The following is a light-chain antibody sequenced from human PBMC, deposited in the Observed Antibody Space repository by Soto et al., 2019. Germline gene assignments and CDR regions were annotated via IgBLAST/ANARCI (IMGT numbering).Light chain of an antibody. CDR2: KNN. CDR3: QSYDNILSGPL. Sequence: QSVMTQPPSVSGAPGQTITMSCTGSGSNVGASYDVHWYQVLPGAGPRLLIYKNNNRPSGVPDRFYGSKSGTSASLAITGLRAEDEADYYCQSYDNILSGPLFGGGTKVTVL. CDR1: GSNVGASYD. V-gene: IGLV1-40*01. J-gene: IGLJ3*02.